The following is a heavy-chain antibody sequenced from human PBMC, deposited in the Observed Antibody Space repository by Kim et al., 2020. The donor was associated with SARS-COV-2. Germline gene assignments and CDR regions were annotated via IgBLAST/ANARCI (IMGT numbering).Heavy chain of an antibody. Sequence: SETLSLTCAVYGGSFSDYYWTWIRQPPGKGLEWIGEIIHSGCTNYNPSPMSRVTISVNTSRHQFSLNLKSVTASDTAVFYCAKPGALRYNLFDPWGQGTL. CDR2: IIHSGCT. J-gene: IGHJ5*02. CDR3: AKPGALRYNLFDP. D-gene: IGHD3-10*01. V-gene: IGHV4-34*12. CDR1: GGSFSDYY.